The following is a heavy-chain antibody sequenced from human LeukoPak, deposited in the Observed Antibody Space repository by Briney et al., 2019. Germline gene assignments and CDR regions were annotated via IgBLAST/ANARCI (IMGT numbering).Heavy chain of an antibody. Sequence: PGGSLRLSCAASGFTFDNAWMSWVRQAPGKGLEWVGRTKSKTDGGTTDYAAPVKGRLTISRDASKDTLHLQMDSLKTEDTAVYYCTARALGTWFSPADFDYWGQGTLVTVSS. D-gene: IGHD3-10*01. J-gene: IGHJ4*02. CDR3: TARALGTWFSPADFDY. V-gene: IGHV3-15*01. CDR1: GFTFDNAW. CDR2: TKSKTDGGTT.